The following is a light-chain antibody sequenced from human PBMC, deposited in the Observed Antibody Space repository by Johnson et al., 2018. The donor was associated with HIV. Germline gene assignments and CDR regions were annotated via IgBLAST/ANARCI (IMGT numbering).Light chain of an antibody. CDR2: ATY. J-gene: IGLJ1*01. Sequence: QAVLTQPPSVSAAPGQTVTISCSGSSSNIGNNYVSWYQQVPGTAPKLLIFATYQRPSAIPDRLSGSKSGTSATLDITGLQTGNEADYYCGTWYSRLSAGVFGTGTKVTVL. V-gene: IGLV1-51*01. CDR1: SSNIGNNY. CDR3: GTWYSRLSAGV.